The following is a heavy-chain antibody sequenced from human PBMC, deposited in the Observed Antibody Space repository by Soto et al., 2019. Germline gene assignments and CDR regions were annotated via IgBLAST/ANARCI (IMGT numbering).Heavy chain of an antibody. Sequence: QVQLVQSGAEVKKPGASVKVSCKASGYTFTSYDINWVRQATGQGLEWMGWMNPNSGNTGYAQKFQGRVTMTRNTSISTAYMELRSLSSEYTAVYFCARVEAARYSYWMDCCGQWTTVTVTS. CDR2: MNPNSGNT. D-gene: IGHD2-15*01. V-gene: IGHV1-8*01. CDR1: GYTFTSYD. CDR3: ARVEAARYSYWMDC. J-gene: IGHJ6*02.